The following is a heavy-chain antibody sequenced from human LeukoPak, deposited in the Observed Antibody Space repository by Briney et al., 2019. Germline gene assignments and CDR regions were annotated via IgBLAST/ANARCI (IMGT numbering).Heavy chain of an antibody. V-gene: IGHV3-21*01. D-gene: IGHD5-12*01. CDR2: ISTLSTYI. CDR1: GFTFSSYS. CDR3: ARGPPQIVASRGGGYDY. Sequence: GRSLRLSCAASGFTFSSYSMNWVRQAPGKGLEWVSSISTLSTYIYYADSVKGRFTISRDNAKNSLYLQMNSLRAEDTAVYFCARGPPQIVASRGGGYDYWGQGTLVTVSS. J-gene: IGHJ4*02.